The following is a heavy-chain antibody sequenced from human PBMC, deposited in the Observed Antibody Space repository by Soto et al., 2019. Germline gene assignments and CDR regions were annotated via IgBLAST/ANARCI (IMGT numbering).Heavy chain of an antibody. D-gene: IGHD3-16*01. J-gene: IGHJ6*02. CDR2: IWYDGSNK. CDR3: ARDMKKWGESSGMDV. V-gene: IGHV3-33*01. CDR1: GFTFSSYG. Sequence: QVQLVESGGGVVQPGRSLRLSCAASGFTFSSYGMHWVRQAPGKGLEWVAVIWYDGSNKYYADSVKGRFTISRDNSKNTLYLQMNSLRAEDTAVYYCARDMKKWGESSGMDVWGQGTTVTVSS.